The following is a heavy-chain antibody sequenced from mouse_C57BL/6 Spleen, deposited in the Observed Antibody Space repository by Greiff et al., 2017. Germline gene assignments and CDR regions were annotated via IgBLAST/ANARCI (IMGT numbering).Heavy chain of an antibody. CDR1: GYTFTDYC. Sequence: VHVKQSGPVLVKPGASVKMSCKASGYTFTDYCMNWVKQSHGKSLEWIGVINPYNGGTSYNQKFKGKATLTVDKSSSTAYMELNSLTSEDSAVYYCAKELTYSDHAIDYWGQGTSLTVSS. D-gene: IGHD2-13*01. J-gene: IGHJ4*01. CDR3: AKELTYSDHAIDY. V-gene: IGHV1-19*01. CDR2: INPYNGGT.